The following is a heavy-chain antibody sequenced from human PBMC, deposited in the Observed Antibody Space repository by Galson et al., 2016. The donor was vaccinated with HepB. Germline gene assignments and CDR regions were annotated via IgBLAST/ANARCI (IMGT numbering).Heavy chain of an antibody. Sequence: SLRLSCAASGFTFSSHGMNWIRQAPGKGLEWVSQIKSSSSNVYYADSVKGRFTISGDNAKSSVYLQMNSLRDEDTAVYYCARGYASGNFYQWGQGTLVTVSS. V-gene: IGHV3-48*02. D-gene: IGHD3-10*01. CDR2: IKSSSSNV. CDR3: ARGYASGNFYQ. J-gene: IGHJ4*02. CDR1: GFTFSSHG.